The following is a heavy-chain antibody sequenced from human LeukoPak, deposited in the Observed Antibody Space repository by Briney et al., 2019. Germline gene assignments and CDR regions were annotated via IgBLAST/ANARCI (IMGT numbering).Heavy chain of an antibody. CDR1: GYIFTGYY. CDR2: INPSGGST. J-gene: IGHJ4*02. V-gene: IGHV1-46*01. Sequence: ASVKVSCKASGYIFTGYYIHWVRQAPGQGLEWMGIINPSGGSTSYAQKFQGRVTMTRDTSTSTVYTELSSLRSEDTAVYYCARLGRAHSLDYWGQGTLVTVSS. D-gene: IGHD1-14*01. CDR3: ARLGRAHSLDY.